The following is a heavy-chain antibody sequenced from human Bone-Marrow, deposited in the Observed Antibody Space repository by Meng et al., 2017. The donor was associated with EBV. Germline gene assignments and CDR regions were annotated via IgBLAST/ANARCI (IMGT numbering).Heavy chain of an antibody. CDR1: GGSIRSGVYY. V-gene: IGHV4-30-4*01. D-gene: IGHD1-26*01. CDR2: IYYSGST. J-gene: IGHJ5*02. CDR3: ARHPGGMNWFDP. Sequence: LLQCLFLCRLKPLHILSPTSSVLGGSIRSGVYYCGWIRQPQGKGLEGIGYIYYSGSTYSNPSLQSRVTVSVDTSKNQFSLKLSSVTAADTAVYYCARHPGGMNWFDPWGQGTLVTVSS.